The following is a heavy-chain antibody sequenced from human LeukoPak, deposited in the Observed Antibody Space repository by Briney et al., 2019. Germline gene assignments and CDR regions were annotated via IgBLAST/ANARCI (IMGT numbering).Heavy chain of an antibody. CDR3: ARVGQQLVDY. Sequence: GGSLRLSCAASGFTFSSYSMNWVRQAPGKGLEWVSSISSSSSYIYYADSVEGRFTISRDNAKNSLYLQMNSLRAEDTAVYYCARVGQQLVDYWGQGTLVTVSS. V-gene: IGHV3-21*01. CDR1: GFTFSSYS. D-gene: IGHD6-13*01. CDR2: ISSSSSYI. J-gene: IGHJ4*02.